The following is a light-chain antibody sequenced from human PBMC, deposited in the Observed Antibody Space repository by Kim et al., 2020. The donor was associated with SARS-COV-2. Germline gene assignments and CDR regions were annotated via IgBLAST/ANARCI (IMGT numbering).Light chain of an antibody. V-gene: IGKV1-33*01. J-gene: IGKJ4*01. CDR3: QQYDNLPPLT. CDR2: DSS. CDR1: QDISKY. Sequence: DIQMTQSPSSVSASMGDRVTITCQASQDISKYLNWYQQKPGKAPKLLIYDSSTLETGVPSRFRGNGSGTHYTFTITSLQPDDFATYYCQQYDNLPPLTFGGGTKLEI.